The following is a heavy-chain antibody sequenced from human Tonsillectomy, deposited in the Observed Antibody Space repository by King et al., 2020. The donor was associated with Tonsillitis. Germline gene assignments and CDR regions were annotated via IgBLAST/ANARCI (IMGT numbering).Heavy chain of an antibody. CDR2: IIPIFGTA. CDR1: GGTFSRYA. J-gene: IGHJ4*02. V-gene: IGHV1-69*01. Sequence: QLVQSGAEVKKPGSSVKVSCKASGGTFSRYAISWVRQAPGQGLEWMGGIIPIFGTANYAQKFQGRVTITADESTSTAYMELSSLRFEDTAVYYCSFWTAVTDYFDYWGQGTLVTVSS. D-gene: IGHD3/OR15-3a*01. CDR3: SFWTAVTDYFDY.